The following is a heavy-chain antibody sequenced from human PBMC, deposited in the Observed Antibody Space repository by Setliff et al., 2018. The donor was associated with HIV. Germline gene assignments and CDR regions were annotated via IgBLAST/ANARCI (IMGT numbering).Heavy chain of an antibody. CDR2: IRYDGSNK. D-gene: IGHD2-15*01. J-gene: IGHJ4*02. CDR1: GFTFSSYG. CDR3: AKDHRYCSGGSCY. Sequence: PGGSLRLSCAASGFTFSSYGMHWVRQAPGKGLEWVAFIRYDGSNKYYADSVKGRFTISRDNSKNTLYLQMNSLRAEDTAVYYCAKDHRYCSGGSCYWGQGTLVTVSS. V-gene: IGHV3-30*02.